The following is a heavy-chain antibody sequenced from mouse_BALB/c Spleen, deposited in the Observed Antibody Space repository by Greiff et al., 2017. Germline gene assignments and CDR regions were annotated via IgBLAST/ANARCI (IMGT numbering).Heavy chain of an antibody. Sequence: QVQLKQSGAELAKPGASVKMSCKASGYTFTSYWMHWVKQRPGQGLEWIGYINPSTGYTEYNQKFKDKATLTADKSSSTAYMQLSSLTSEDSAVYYCARITTLVATDDYWGQGTPLTVSS. CDR2: INPSTGYT. D-gene: IGHD1-1*01. CDR1: GYTFTSYW. CDR3: ARITTLVATDDY. V-gene: IGHV1-7*01. J-gene: IGHJ2*01.